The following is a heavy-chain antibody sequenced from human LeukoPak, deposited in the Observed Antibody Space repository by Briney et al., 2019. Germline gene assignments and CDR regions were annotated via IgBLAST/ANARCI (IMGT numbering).Heavy chain of an antibody. D-gene: IGHD2-15*01. CDR1: GGSFSGYY. Sequence: SETLSLTCAVYGGSFSGYYWSWIRQPPGKGLEWIGEINHSGSTNYNPSLKSRVTVSVDTSKNQFSLKLSSVTAADTAVYYCARALPKVAHFDYWGQGTLVTVSS. CDR2: INHSGST. CDR3: ARALPKVAHFDY. V-gene: IGHV4-34*01. J-gene: IGHJ4*02.